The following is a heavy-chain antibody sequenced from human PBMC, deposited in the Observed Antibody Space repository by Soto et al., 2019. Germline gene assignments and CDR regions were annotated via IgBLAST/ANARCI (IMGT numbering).Heavy chain of an antibody. CDR1: GGSISSYY. V-gene: IGHV4-59*01. Sequence: PSETLSLTCTVSGGSISSYYCTWIRQRPGKGLEWIGYIYYSGSTNYNPSLTSRVPISVDTSTNQFSLKLSSVTAADTAVYYCANLRWADHGGIFDSWAQGTLVPVSS. CDR3: ANLRWADHGGIFDS. D-gene: IGHD4-17*01. J-gene: IGHJ1*01. CDR2: IYYSGST.